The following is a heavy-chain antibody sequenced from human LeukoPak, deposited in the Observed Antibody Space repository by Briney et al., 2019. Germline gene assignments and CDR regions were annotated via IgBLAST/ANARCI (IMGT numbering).Heavy chain of an antibody. CDR1: GFTFSSYS. D-gene: IGHD3-10*01. V-gene: IGHV3-21*01. CDR2: ISSSGSYI. CDR3: ARDPGIRGFDY. Sequence: PGGSLRLSCAASGFTFSSYSMNWVRQAPGKGLEWVSSISSSGSYIYYADSLKGRFTISRDSAKNSLYLQMNSLRAEDTAVYYCARDPGIRGFDYWGQGTLVTVSS. J-gene: IGHJ4*02.